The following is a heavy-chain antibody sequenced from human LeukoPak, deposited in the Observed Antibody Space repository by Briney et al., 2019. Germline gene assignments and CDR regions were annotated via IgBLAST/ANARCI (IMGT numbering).Heavy chain of an antibody. CDR2: INHSGST. V-gene: IGHV4-34*01. CDR1: GGSFSGYY. CDR3: ASSPVGATDY. Sequence: SETLSLTCAVYGGSFSGYYWSWIRQPPGKGLEWIGEINHSGSTNYNPSLKSRVTISVDTSKNQFSLKLSSVTAADTAVYYCASSPVGATDYWGQGTLVTVSS. D-gene: IGHD1-26*01. J-gene: IGHJ4*02.